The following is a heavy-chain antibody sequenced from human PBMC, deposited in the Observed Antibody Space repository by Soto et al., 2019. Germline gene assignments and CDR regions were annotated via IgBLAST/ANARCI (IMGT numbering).Heavy chain of an antibody. D-gene: IGHD3-10*01. Sequence: XESLKISCKGSGYTLSKYWIGWVRQTPGKGLEWMGMIYPGDSDARYSPSFEGQVTFSADKSISTAYLQWSSLKASDTAIYYCARQGGEYNTMSDYWGQGTLVTVSS. CDR1: GYTLSKYW. CDR3: ARQGGEYNTMSDY. J-gene: IGHJ4*02. V-gene: IGHV5-51*01. CDR2: IYPGDSDA.